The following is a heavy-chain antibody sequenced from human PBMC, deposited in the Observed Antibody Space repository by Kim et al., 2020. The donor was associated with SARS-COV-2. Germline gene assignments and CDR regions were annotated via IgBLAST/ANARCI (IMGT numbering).Heavy chain of an antibody. Sequence: SETLSLTCAVYGGSFSGYYWSWIRQPPGKGLEWIGEINHSGSTNYNPSLKSRVTISVDTSKNQFSLKLSSVTAADTAVYYCARGQISTVVNDYWGQGTLVTVSS. D-gene: IGHD4-17*01. CDR3: ARGQISTVVNDY. J-gene: IGHJ4*02. CDR2: INHSGST. V-gene: IGHV4-34*01. CDR1: GGSFSGYY.